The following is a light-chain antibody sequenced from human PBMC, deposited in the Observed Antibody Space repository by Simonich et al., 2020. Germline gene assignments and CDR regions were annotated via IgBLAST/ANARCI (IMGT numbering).Light chain of an antibody. CDR2: WAS. CDR1: QSVLYSYTNKNY. Sequence: DIVMTQSPDSLAVSLGERATINCKSSQSVLYSYTNKNYLAWYQQKPGQPPTLLIYWASTRESGVPDRFSGGGSGTDFTLTISSLQAEDVAVYYCQQYYSTPFTFGPGTKVDIK. J-gene: IGKJ3*01. CDR3: QQYYSTPFT. V-gene: IGKV4-1*01.